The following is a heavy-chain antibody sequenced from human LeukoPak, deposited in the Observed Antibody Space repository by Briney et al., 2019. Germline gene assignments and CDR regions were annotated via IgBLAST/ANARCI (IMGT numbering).Heavy chain of an antibody. Sequence: GGSLRLSCAASGFTFDDYAMHWVRQAPGKGLEWVSLISWDGGSTYYADSVKGRFTIPRDNSKNSLYLQMNSLRAEDTALYYCAKDIRAGSPGPQTGAFDIWGQGTMVTVSS. J-gene: IGHJ3*02. CDR3: AKDIRAGSPGPQTGAFDI. CDR2: ISWDGGST. CDR1: GFTFDDYA. D-gene: IGHD3-10*01. V-gene: IGHV3-43D*04.